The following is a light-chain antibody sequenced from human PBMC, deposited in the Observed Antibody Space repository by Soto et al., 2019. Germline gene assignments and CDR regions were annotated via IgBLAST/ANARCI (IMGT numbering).Light chain of an antibody. CDR3: QQSRTMPIT. CDR1: QSINNY. Sequence: DIQMTQSPASLSVSVGDRVTITCRASQSINNYLNWYLQRPGQAPKLLIRSASTLQRGFPSRFSGSGSRTEFTLTIADLQPDDFGTYYCQQSRTMPITVGHGTRLDIK. J-gene: IGKJ5*01. CDR2: SAS. V-gene: IGKV1-39*01.